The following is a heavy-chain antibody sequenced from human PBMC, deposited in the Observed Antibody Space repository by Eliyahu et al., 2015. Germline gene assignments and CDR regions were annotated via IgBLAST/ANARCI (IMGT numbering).Heavy chain of an antibody. CDR3: VRVHDYSDLRVWFDP. Sequence: EVQLVESGGGLVQPGGSRRLSCTASXXXFNNYWMSWVRQAPGKGLEWLXNIKPDGGEKYYVDSVKGRFTISRDNAKNSLYLQMNTLRAEDTAVYYCVRVHDYSDLRVWFDPWGQGTLVTVSS. CDR1: XXXFNNYW. CDR2: IKPDGGEK. D-gene: IGHD4-11*01. J-gene: IGHJ5*02. V-gene: IGHV3-7*01.